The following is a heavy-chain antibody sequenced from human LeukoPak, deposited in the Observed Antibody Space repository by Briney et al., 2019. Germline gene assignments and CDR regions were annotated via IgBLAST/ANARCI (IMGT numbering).Heavy chain of an antibody. CDR3: ASPRRNRKELLWFGETSHDAFDI. CDR2: INPNSGVT. V-gene: IGHV1-2*06. J-gene: IGHJ3*02. Sequence: ASVKVSCKASGYTFTGYYMHWVRQAPGQGLEWMGRINPNSGVTNYAQKFQGRVTMTRDTSISTAYMELSRLRSDDTAVYYCASPRRNRKELLWFGETSHDAFDIWGQGTMVTVSS. D-gene: IGHD3-10*01. CDR1: GYTFTGYY.